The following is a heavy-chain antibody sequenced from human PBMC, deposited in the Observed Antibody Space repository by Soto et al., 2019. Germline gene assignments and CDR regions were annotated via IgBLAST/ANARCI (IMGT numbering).Heavy chain of an antibody. CDR1: GFTFSSHA. D-gene: IGHD3-3*01. J-gene: IGHJ4*02. CDR2: ISGSGDST. V-gene: IGHV3-23*01. Sequence: GGSLRLSCAASGFTFSSHALSWVRQAPGKGLEWVSVISGSGDSTYYADSVKGRFTISRDNPKNTLYLQMNSLRAEDTAVYYCATDYLLRWGQGTQVTVSS. CDR3: ATDYLLR.